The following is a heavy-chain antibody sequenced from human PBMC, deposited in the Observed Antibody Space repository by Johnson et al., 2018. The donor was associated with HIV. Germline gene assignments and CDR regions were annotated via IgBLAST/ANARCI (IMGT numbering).Heavy chain of an antibody. CDR2: IYSGDTT. Sequence: VQLVESGGGLVQHGGSLRLSCAVSGFTVNGNYMSWVRQAPGKGLEWVSVIYSGDTTYYADSVKGRFTISRDTSKNTLYLQMNSLRPEDTAVYYCASDGWELLGVAAFDVWGQGT. J-gene: IGHJ3*01. CDR3: ASDGWELLGVAAFDV. V-gene: IGHV3-66*02. CDR1: GFTVNGNY. D-gene: IGHD1-26*01.